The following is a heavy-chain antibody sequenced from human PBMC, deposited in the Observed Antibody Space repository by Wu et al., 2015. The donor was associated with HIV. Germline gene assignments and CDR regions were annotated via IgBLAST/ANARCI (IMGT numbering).Heavy chain of an antibody. CDR1: GGTFSNSF. CDR3: ARGSIIDMSTASYYYYVMDV. J-gene: IGHJ6*02. CDR2: IIPISDTA. V-gene: IGHV1-69*13. D-gene: IGHD5-24*01. Sequence: QVQLVQSGAEVKKPGSSVKVSCKASGGTFSNSFITWVRQAPGQGLECVGRIIPISDTANYAQRFQGRVTITADKPTNTAYMELSSLRSDDTAVYFCARGSIIDMSTASYYYYVMDVWARGPTVTVSS.